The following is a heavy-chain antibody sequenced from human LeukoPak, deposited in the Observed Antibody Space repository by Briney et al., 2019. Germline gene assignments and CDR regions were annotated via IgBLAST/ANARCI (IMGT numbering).Heavy chain of an antibody. CDR3: AKSRGGLRESDY. V-gene: IGHV3-30*02. D-gene: IGHD3-10*01. J-gene: IGHJ4*02. CDR2: IRSDESNK. CDR1: GFTFSSYE. Sequence: PGGSLRLSCAASGFTFSSYEMNWVRQAPGKGLEWVAFIRSDESNKDYADSVKGRFTISRDTSKNTLYLQMNSLRVEDTAVYYCAKSRGGLRESDYWGQGTLVTVSS.